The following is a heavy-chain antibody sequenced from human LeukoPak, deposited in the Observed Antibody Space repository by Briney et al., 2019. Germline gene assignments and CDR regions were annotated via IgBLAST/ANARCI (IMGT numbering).Heavy chain of an antibody. CDR2: IYYSGST. Sequence: PSETLSLTCTVSGCSISNYYWSWIRQPPGKGLDWIGYIYYSGSTNYNPSLKSRVTISVDTSRNQFSLKLSSVTAADTAVYYCARREKSSGWYYYYWGQGTLVTVSS. CDR1: GCSISNYY. CDR3: ARREKSSGWYYYY. V-gene: IGHV4-59*08. J-gene: IGHJ4*02. D-gene: IGHD6-19*01.